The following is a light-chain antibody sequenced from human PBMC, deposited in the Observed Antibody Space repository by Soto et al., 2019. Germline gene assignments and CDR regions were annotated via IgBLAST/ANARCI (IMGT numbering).Light chain of an antibody. Sequence: DIQMAQSPSSLSASLGDRVAITFRAIHGIGTWLAWYQQKPGKCPNLLIYDASSMESGVPSRFSGSGSGTDFTLTISSLQPEDFATYYCQQRYSSPPTFGQGTKVDIK. J-gene: IGKJ1*01. V-gene: IGKV1-12*01. CDR1: HGIGTW. CDR3: QQRYSSPPT. CDR2: DAS.